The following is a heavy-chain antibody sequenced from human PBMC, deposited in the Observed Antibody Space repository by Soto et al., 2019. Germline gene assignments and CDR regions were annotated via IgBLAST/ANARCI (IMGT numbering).Heavy chain of an antibody. J-gene: IGHJ4*02. V-gene: IGHV3-23*01. Sequence: GGSLRLSCAASGFTFSSYAMSWVRQAPGKGLEWVSAISGSGGSTYYADSVKGRFTISRDNSKDTLYLQMNSLRAEDTAVYYCAKYSGSYYDPYFDYWGQGTLVTVSS. CDR1: GFTFSSYA. CDR2: ISGSGGST. CDR3: AKYSGSYYDPYFDY. D-gene: IGHD1-26*01.